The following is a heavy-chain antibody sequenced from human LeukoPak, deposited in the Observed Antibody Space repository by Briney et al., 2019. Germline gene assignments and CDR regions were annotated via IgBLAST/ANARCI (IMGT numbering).Heavy chain of an antibody. CDR2: INPNSGGT. CDR3: ARDLGRRDTATMS. Sequence: ASVKVSCKASGYTFTGYYMHWVRQAPGQGLEWMGWINPNSGGTNYAQKFQGRVTMTRDTSVSTAYMELSRLRSDDTAVYYCARDLGRRDTATMSWGQRTLVTVSS. CDR1: GYTFTGYY. D-gene: IGHD5-18*01. V-gene: IGHV1-2*02. J-gene: IGHJ4*02.